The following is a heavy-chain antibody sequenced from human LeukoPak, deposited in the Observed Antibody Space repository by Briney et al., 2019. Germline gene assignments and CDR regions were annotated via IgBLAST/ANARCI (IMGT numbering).Heavy chain of an antibody. J-gene: IGHJ4*02. Sequence: GGSLRLSCAASGFAFDDYGMSWVRQAPGKGLEWVSGIIWSGGSTGYADSVKGRFTISRDNAKNSLYLQMNSLRAEDTALYYCARDDYGSGSWNDYWGQGTLVTVSS. CDR2: IIWSGGST. D-gene: IGHD3-10*01. CDR1: GFAFDDYG. V-gene: IGHV3-20*04. CDR3: ARDDYGSGSWNDY.